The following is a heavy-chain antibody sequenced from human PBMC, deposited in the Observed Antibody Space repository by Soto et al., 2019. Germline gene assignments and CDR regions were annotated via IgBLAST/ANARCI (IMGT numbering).Heavy chain of an antibody. Sequence: SETLSLTCTVSGGSISSYYWSWIRQSPGKGLEWIGYIYYSGSTYYNPSLESRVAISLDTSRSQFSLTLHSVTAADTAIYYCARDRQNNFFDPWGQGTLVTAPQ. CDR2: IYYSGST. CDR3: ARDRQNNFFDP. J-gene: IGHJ5*02. V-gene: IGHV4-59*06. D-gene: IGHD3-16*02. CDR1: GGSISSYY.